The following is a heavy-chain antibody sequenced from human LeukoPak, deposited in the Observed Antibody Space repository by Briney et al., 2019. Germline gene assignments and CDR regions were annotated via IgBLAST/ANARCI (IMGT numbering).Heavy chain of an antibody. CDR3: ARGSIAAAGP. Sequence: SETLSLTCAVYGGSFSGYYWSWIRQPPGQGLEWIGEINHSGSTNYNPSLKSRVTISVDTSKNQFSLKLSSVTAADTAVYYCARGSIAAAGPWGQGTLVTVSS. CDR2: INHSGST. V-gene: IGHV4-34*01. CDR1: GGSFSGYY. J-gene: IGHJ5*02. D-gene: IGHD6-13*01.